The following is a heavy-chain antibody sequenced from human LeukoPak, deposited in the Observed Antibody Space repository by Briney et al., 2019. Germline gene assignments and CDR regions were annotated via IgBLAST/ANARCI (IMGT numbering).Heavy chain of an antibody. CDR2: ISGSGGST. Sequence: PGGSLRLSCAASGFTFSSYGMSWVRQAPGKGLEWVSAISGSGGSTYYADSVKGRFTISRDNSKNTLYLQMNSLRAEDTAVYYCAMLDYYGVDYWGQGTLVTVSS. D-gene: IGHD3-10*01. V-gene: IGHV3-23*01. J-gene: IGHJ4*02. CDR3: AMLDYYGVDY. CDR1: GFTFSSYG.